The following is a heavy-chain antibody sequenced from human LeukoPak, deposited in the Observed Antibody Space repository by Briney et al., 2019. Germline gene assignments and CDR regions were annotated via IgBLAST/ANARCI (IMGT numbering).Heavy chain of an antibody. CDR3: ARVAVATIDWFDP. CDR2: INPNSGDT. CDR1: GYTFTGYY. J-gene: IGHJ5*02. D-gene: IGHD5-12*01. Sequence: ASVKVSCRASGYTFTGYYIHWVRQAPGQGLEWMGWINPNSGDTHYVQKFQGRVTMTRDTSISTAYMELSRLISDDTAVYYCARVAVATIDWFDPWGQGTLVTVSS. V-gene: IGHV1-2*02.